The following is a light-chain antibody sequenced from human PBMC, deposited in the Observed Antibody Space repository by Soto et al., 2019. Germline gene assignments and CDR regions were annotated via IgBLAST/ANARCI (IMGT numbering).Light chain of an antibody. CDR1: QSISSW. J-gene: IGKJ4*01. Sequence: DIQMTQSPSTLSASVGDRVTITCRASQSISSWLAWYQQKPGKAPKLLIYDASTLERGVPSRFNGSGSATAFTLTISSLQPEDFATYYCQQYYTSSPLTFGGGTKVDIK. CDR2: DAS. V-gene: IGKV1-5*01. CDR3: QQYYTSSPLT.